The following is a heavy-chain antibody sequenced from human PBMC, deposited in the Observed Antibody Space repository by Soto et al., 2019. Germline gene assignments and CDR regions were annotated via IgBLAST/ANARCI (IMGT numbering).Heavy chain of an antibody. V-gene: IGHV4-28*01. D-gene: IGHD3-10*01. Sequence: QVQLQESGPGLVKPSDTLSLTCAVSGYSISSSNWWGWIRQPPGKGLEWIGYIYYSGSTYYNPSLKXXVXMXXDTSKNQFSLKLSSVTAVDTAVYYCATAPKKGSDYWGQGTLVTVSS. J-gene: IGHJ4*02. CDR1: GYSISSSNW. CDR2: IYYSGST. CDR3: ATAPKKGSDY.